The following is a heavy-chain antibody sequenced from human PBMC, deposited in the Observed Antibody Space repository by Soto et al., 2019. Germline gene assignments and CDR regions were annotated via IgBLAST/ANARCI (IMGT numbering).Heavy chain of an antibody. D-gene: IGHD3-3*01. J-gene: IGHJ6*02. Sequence: VNVSRRASGGPFISYSSIWLRQATGQGLERMGGIIPIFGTAHYAQKFQRRVAIPADESTSTAYMELGSLRSEDTAVYYCASEFPTIYRVVTPKDYGMDVWGQGTTVTVSS. CDR3: ASEFPTIYRVVTPKDYGMDV. V-gene: IGHV1-69*13. CDR2: IIPIFGTA. CDR1: GGPFISYS.